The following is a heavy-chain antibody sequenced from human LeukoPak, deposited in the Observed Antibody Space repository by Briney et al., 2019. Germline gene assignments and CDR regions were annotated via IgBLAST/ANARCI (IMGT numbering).Heavy chain of an antibody. V-gene: IGHV3-48*02. CDR1: GFTFSTYN. Sequence: PGGSLRLSCATSGFTFSTYNMNWVRQAPGKGLEWVSYISSSSAPIYYADSVKGRFTISRDNAKNSLYLQMNSLRDEDTAIYYCARDRSGWYGNWFDPWGQGTLVTVSS. CDR3: ARDRSGWYGNWFDP. D-gene: IGHD6-19*01. CDR2: ISSSSAPI. J-gene: IGHJ5*02.